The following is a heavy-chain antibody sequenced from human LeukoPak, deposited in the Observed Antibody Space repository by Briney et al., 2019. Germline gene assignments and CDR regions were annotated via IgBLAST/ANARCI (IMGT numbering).Heavy chain of an antibody. Sequence: PSETLSLTCAVYGGSFSGYYWSWIRQPPGKGLEWIGEINHSGSTNYNPSLKGRVTISVDTSKNQFSLKLSSVTAADTAVYYCARTVEGVVVVAATKYYYYYMDVWGKGTTVTVSS. J-gene: IGHJ6*03. CDR2: INHSGST. CDR1: GGSFSGYY. V-gene: IGHV4-34*01. D-gene: IGHD2-15*01. CDR3: ARTVEGVVVVAATKYYYYYMDV.